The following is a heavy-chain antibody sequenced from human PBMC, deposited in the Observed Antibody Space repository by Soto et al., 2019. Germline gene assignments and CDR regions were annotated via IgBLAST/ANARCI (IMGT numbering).Heavy chain of an antibody. D-gene: IGHD3-16*02. V-gene: IGHV1-46*01. CDR3: ARDVVIRLGELSPLWDYYYYGMDV. J-gene: IGHJ6*02. CDR1: GYTFTNYY. Sequence: SVKVCCKASGYTFTNYYMHCVRQAPGQGLEWMGIINPSGGSTSYAQKFQGRVTMTRDTSTSTVYMELSSLRSEETAVYYCARDVVIRLGELSPLWDYYYYGMDVWGQGTTVTVSS. CDR2: INPSGGST.